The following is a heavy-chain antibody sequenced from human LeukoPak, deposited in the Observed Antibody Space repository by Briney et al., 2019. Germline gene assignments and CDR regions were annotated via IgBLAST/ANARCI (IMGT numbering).Heavy chain of an antibody. D-gene: IGHD2-8*01. CDR2: IIPIFGTA. CDR1: GGTFSSYA. V-gene: IGHV1-69*05. Sequence: ASVKVSCKASGGTFSSYAISWVRQAPGQGLEWMGGIIPIFGTANYAQKFQGRVTITTDESTSTAYMELSSLRSEDTAVYYCATEDCTNGVCFDDFDYWGQGTLVTVSS. CDR3: ATEDCTNGVCFDDFDY. J-gene: IGHJ4*02.